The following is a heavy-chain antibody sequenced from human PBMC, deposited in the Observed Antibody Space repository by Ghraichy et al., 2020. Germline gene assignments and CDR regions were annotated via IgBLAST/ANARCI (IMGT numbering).Heavy chain of an antibody. CDR1: GFTFSSYA. CDR3: ARVPTHSYYYDSSGYYHDY. V-gene: IGHV3-30-3*01. CDR2: ISYDGSNK. D-gene: IGHD3-22*01. J-gene: IGHJ4*02. Sequence: GGSLRLSCAASGFTFSSYAMHWVRQAPGKGLEWVAVISYDGSNKYYADSVKGRFTISRDNSKNTLYLQMNSLRAEDTAVYYCARVPTHSYYYDSSGYYHDYWGQGTLVTVSS.